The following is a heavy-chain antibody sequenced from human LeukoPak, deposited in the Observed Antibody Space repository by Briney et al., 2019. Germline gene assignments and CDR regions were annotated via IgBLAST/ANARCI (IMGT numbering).Heavy chain of an antibody. CDR1: GFTFSSYS. J-gene: IGHJ3*02. D-gene: IGHD5-12*01. Sequence: GGSLRLSCAASGFTFSSYSMNWVRQAPGKGLEWVSSISSSSSYIYYADTVKGRFTISRDNAKNSLYLQMNSLRAEDTAVYYCARTYSGYGDAFDIWGQGTMVTVSS. CDR2: ISSSSSYI. CDR3: ARTYSGYGDAFDI. V-gene: IGHV3-21*01.